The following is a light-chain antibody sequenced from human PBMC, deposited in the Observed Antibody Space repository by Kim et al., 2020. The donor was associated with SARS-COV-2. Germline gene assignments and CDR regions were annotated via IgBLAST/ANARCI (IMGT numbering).Light chain of an antibody. V-gene: IGLV3-19*01. CDR2: GKN. CDR3: NSRDNSGNHRVV. J-gene: IGLJ2*01. CDR1: SLRSYY. Sequence: SSELTQDPAVSVALGQTVRITCQGDSLRSYYASWYQQKPGQAPVLVIYGKNNRPSGIPDRFSGSSTGNTASLTITGAQAEDEADYYCNSRDNSGNHRVVFGRGTQLTVL.